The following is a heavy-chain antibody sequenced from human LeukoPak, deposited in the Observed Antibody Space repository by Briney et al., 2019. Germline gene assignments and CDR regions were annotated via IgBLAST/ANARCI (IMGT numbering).Heavy chain of an antibody. Sequence: ASLKASCKASGYIFTSYDINWVRQATGQGLEWMGWMNPNSGNTSYAQKFQGRVTITRDTSITTAYMELSSLRSEDTAVYYCARRRDGYNSDWFGPWGQGTLVTVSS. D-gene: IGHD5-24*01. V-gene: IGHV1-8*01. CDR3: ARRRDGYNSDWFGP. CDR1: GYIFTSYD. CDR2: MNPNSGNT. J-gene: IGHJ5*02.